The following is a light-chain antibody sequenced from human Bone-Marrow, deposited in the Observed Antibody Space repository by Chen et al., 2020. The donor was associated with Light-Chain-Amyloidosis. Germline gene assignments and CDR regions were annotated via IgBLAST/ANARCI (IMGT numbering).Light chain of an antibody. V-gene: IGLV2-14*01. CDR3: SSDPFTNTLV. J-gene: IGLJ1*01. CDR1: SSDVVGDNH. Sequence: QSALTQPASVSGSPGKSITISCTGTSSDVVGDNHVSWYQQHPAKAPKLMIYEVTHPPSLVPDRFSGSKSDNTASLTIAGLQTEDEADYFCSSDPFTNTLVFGSGTRVT. CDR2: EVT.